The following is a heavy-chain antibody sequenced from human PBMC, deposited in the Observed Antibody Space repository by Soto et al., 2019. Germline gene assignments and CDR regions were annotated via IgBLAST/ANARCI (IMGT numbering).Heavy chain of an antibody. Sequence: EVQLVESGGGLVKPGGSLRLSCAASGFTFSSYSMNWVRQALGKGLEWVSSISSSSSYIYYADSVKGRLTISRDNAKNSLYLQMNSLRAEDTAVYYCARAAVRRIQLWHYYYGMDVWGQGTTVTVSS. V-gene: IGHV3-21*01. CDR1: GFTFSSYS. CDR2: ISSSSSYI. CDR3: ARAAVRRIQLWHYYYGMDV. J-gene: IGHJ6*02. D-gene: IGHD5-18*01.